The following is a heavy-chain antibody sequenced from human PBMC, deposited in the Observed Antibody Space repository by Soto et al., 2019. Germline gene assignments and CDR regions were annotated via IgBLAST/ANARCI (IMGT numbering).Heavy chain of an antibody. D-gene: IGHD2-21*01. V-gene: IGHV3-23*01. CDR1: GFTFRDFT. CDR2: ISRSGDRT. CDR3: ARPFPDNTYYYSGRDV. Sequence: EVQLSQSGGGLVQPGESLTLSCSASGFTFRDFTMSWIRKSPGKWMEWACTISRSGDRTFYADSVRGSLTVSRDNSKNAVFLKVNSLRADDTAIYYCARPFPDNTYYYSGRDVWGQGTAVTVSS. J-gene: IGHJ6*02.